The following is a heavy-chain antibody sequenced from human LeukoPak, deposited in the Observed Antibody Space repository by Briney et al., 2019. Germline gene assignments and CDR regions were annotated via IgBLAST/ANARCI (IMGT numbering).Heavy chain of an antibody. J-gene: IGHJ4*02. V-gene: IGHV1-2*02. CDR3: AREKKLRGATDY. CDR2: INPNSGGT. CDR1: GYTFTGYY. Sequence: ASVKVSCKASGYTFTGYYMHWVRQAPGQGLEWMGWINPNSGGTNYAQKFQGRVTMTRDTSISTAYVELSRLRSDDTAVYYCAREKKLRGATDYWGQGTLVTVSS. D-gene: IGHD1-26*01.